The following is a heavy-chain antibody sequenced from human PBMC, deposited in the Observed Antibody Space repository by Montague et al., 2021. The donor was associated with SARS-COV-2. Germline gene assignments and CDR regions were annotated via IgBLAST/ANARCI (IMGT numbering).Heavy chain of an antibody. CDR3: ARIRDYDIFTGSYSGFDY. CDR1: GFSLSTTGQS. Sequence: PALVKPTQTLMLTCTFSGFSLSTTGQSVGWIRQPPGKALEWLALIYWDDDKRYSTSLKTRLTITKDTSNNQVVLTMTNMDPVDTATYYCARIRDYDIFTGSYSGFDYWGQGTLVTVSS. CDR2: IYWDDDK. D-gene: IGHD3-9*01. V-gene: IGHV2-70*01. J-gene: IGHJ4*02.